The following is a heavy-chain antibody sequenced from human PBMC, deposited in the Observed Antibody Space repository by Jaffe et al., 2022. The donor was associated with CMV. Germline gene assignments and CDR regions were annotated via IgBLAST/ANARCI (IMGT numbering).Heavy chain of an antibody. Sequence: EVQLVESGGGLVQPGGSLRLSCAASGFTFSSYEMNWVRQAPGKGLEWVSYISSSGSTIYYADSVKGRFTISRDNAKNSLYLQMNSLRAEDTAVYYCARDPAPLWFGELPDLGGWGQGTLVTVSS. CDR1: GFTFSSYE. V-gene: IGHV3-48*03. CDR3: ARDPAPLWFGELPDLGG. CDR2: ISSSGSTI. J-gene: IGHJ4*02. D-gene: IGHD3-10*01.